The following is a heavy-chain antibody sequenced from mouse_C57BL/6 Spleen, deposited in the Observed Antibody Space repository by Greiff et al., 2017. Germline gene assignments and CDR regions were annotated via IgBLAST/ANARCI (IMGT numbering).Heavy chain of an antibody. D-gene: IGHD2-4*01. V-gene: IGHV10-1*01. CDR2: IRSKSNNYAT. J-gene: IGHJ1*03. CDR1: GFSFNTYA. CDR3: VRLPYDYDGYFDV. Sequence: EVKLVESGGGLVQPKGSLKLSCAASGFSFNTYAMNWVRQAPGKGLEWVARIRSKSNNYATYYADSVKDRFTISRDDSESMLYLQMNNLKTEDTAMYYCVRLPYDYDGYFDVWSTGTTGTVSS.